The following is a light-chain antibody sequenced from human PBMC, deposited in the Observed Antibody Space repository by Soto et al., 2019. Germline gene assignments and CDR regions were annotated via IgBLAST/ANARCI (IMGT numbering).Light chain of an antibody. CDR3: SSYAGNNNWV. J-gene: IGLJ3*02. Sequence: QSALTQPPSASGSPGQSVTISCTGTSSDVGTFNYVSWYQQYPGKAPKLLIYEVSTRPSGIPDRFSGSKSTNTASLTVSGLQAEDEADDYCSSYAGNNNWVFGGGTKVTVL. V-gene: IGLV2-8*01. CDR1: SSDVGTFNY. CDR2: EVS.